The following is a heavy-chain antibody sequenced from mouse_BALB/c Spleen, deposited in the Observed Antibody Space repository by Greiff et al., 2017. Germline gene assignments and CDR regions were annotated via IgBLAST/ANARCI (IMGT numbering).Heavy chain of an antibody. D-gene: IGHD1-1*01. J-gene: IGHJ4*01. CDR1: GFTFSSFG. V-gene: IGHV5-17*02. CDR3: ARDLGYYGYAMDY. CDR2: ISSGSSTI. Sequence: EVKLMESGGGLVQPGGSRKLSCAASGFTFSSFGMHWVRQAPEKGLEWVAYISSGSSTIYYADTVKGRFTISRDNPKNTLFLQMTSLRSEDTAMYYCARDLGYYGYAMDYWGQGTSVTVSS.